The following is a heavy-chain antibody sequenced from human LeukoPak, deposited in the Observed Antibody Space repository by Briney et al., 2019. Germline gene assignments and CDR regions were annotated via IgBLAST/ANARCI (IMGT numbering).Heavy chain of an antibody. CDR2: ISGSGSTI. V-gene: IGHV3-48*02. Sequence: GGSLRLSCAASGFTLSSYSMDWVRQAPGKGLEWVSYISGSGSTIYYADSVKGRFTISRDNAQNSLFLQMSSLRDEDTAVYYCARGWLTNTFDYWGQGTLVTVSS. D-gene: IGHD6-19*01. CDR3: ARGWLTNTFDY. J-gene: IGHJ4*02. CDR1: GFTLSSYS.